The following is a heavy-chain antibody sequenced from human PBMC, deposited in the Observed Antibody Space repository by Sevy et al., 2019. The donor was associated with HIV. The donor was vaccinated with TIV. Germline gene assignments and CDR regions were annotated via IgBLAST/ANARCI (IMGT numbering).Heavy chain of an antibody. CDR1: GFTFSSYS. J-gene: IGHJ6*02. CDR3: ARESYYDYIWGSYRPYYGMDV. CDR2: ISSSSSYI. D-gene: IGHD3-16*02. Sequence: GGSLRLSCAASGFTFSSYSMNWVRQAPGKGLEWVSSISSSSSYIYYADSVKGRFTISRDNAKNSLYLQMNSLRAEDTAVYYCARESYYDYIWGSYRPYYGMDVWGLGTTVTVSS. V-gene: IGHV3-21*01.